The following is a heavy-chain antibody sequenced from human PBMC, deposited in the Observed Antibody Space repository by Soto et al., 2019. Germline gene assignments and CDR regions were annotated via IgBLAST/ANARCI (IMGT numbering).Heavy chain of an antibody. J-gene: IGHJ4*02. Sequence: ASVKVSCKASGGTFSSYTINWVRQAPGQGLEWMGWINAGNGNTKYSQKFQGRVTITRDTSASTAYMELSSLRSEDTAVYYCARAWVVVTAPDYWGQGTLVTVSS. V-gene: IGHV1-3*01. CDR1: GGTFSSYT. CDR3: ARAWVVVTAPDY. D-gene: IGHD2-21*02. CDR2: INAGNGNT.